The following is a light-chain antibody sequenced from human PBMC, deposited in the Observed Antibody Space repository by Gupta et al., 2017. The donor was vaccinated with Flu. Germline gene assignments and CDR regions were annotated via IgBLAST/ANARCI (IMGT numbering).Light chain of an antibody. Sequence: GTLSLSPEKRATLCCRARHGVNNNLFTWYQQHPGQARRLLYCGASSRATGIPSRCSGSGSGADFTLIIRRLEPEDFAVYCCQQYGISVFTFGQGTKLEIK. V-gene: IGKV3-20*01. CDR1: HGVNNNL. CDR2: GAS. CDR3: QQYGISVFT. J-gene: IGKJ2*01.